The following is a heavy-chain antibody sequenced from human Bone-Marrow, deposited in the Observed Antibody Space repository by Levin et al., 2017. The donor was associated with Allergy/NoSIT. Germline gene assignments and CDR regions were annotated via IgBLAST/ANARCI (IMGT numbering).Heavy chain of an antibody. D-gene: IGHD4/OR15-4a*01. CDR1: GNSLTELS. CDR2: SDTEAGET. J-gene: IGHJ5*02. Sequence: ASVKVSCKVSGNSLTELSIHWVRQTPGKGLEWMGGSDTEAGETIYAEMFQDRVTLTADTSTDTAYMELSGLRSEDTAVYYCVTGHDYRANWFDPRGQGTLVTVSS. CDR3: VTGHDYRANWFDP. V-gene: IGHV1-24*01.